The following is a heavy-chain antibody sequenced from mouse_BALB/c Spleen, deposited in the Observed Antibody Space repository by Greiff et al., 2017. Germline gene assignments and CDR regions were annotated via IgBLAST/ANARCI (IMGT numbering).Heavy chain of an antibody. Sequence: EVQLVESGGGLVKPGGSLKLSCAASGFTFSSYAMSWVRQSPEKRLEWVAEISSGGSYTYYPDTVTGRFTISRDNAKNTLYLEMSSLRSEDTAMYNCAEYSYAMDYWGQGTSVTVSS. D-gene: IGHD5-2*01. CDR3: AEYSYAMDY. V-gene: IGHV5-9-4*01. J-gene: IGHJ4*01. CDR2: ISSGGSYT. CDR1: GFTFSSYA.